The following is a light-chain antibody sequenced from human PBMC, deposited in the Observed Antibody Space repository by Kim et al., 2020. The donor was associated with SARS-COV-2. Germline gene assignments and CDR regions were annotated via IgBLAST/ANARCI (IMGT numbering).Light chain of an antibody. CDR1: QGIASW. J-gene: IGKJ5*01. CDR2: AAS. Sequence: DVQMTQSPSYVSASVGARVTITCRASQGIASWLAWYQQKPGKVPRLLIYAASALQDGVPSRFSGSGSGTEFTLTINSLQPEDVATYYCQQSNNFPITFGQGTRLEIK. V-gene: IGKV1-12*01. CDR3: QQSNNFPIT.